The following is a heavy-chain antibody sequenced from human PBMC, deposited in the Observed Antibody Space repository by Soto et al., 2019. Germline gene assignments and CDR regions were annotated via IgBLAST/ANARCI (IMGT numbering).Heavy chain of an antibody. D-gene: IGHD6-19*01. CDR2: LWRDGSKV. V-gene: IGHV3-33*08. CDR1: GFSFSAYA. CDR3: ARDGTGWTGGDH. J-gene: IGHJ4*02. Sequence: QVQLVESGGGVVQPGRSLRLSCAASGFSFSAYAIHWVRQAPGKRLEWVAVLWRDGSKVYYADSVKGRFTISRDNSKNTLYLEMNSLRVEDTAVYYCARDGTGWTGGDHWGQGTLVTVSS.